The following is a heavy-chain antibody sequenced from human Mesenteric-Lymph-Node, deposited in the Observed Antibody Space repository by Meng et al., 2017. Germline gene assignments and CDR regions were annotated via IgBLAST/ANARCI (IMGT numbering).Heavy chain of an antibody. J-gene: IGHJ4*02. D-gene: IGHD6-19*01. CDR3: ARGKNKQWLVPEGLLAY. Sequence: QLHLRQWVSGLLKPSETLSRTCAVYGGSFSGYYWSWIRQPPGKGLEWIWEINHSGSTNYNPSLKSRVTISVDTSKNQFSLKLSSVTAADTAVYYCARGKNKQWLVPEGLLAYWGQGTLVTVSS. CDR2: INHSGST. V-gene: IGHV4-34*01. CDR1: GGSFSGYY.